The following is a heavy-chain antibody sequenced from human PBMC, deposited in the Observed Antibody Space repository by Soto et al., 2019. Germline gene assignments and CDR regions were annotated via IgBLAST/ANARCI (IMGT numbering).Heavy chain of an antibody. CDR3: AKSLSSGSYYYDSSGYYYFDY. V-gene: IGHV3-23*01. D-gene: IGHD3-22*01. Sequence: GGSLRLSCAASGFTFSSYAMSWVRQAPGKGLEWVSAISGSGGSTYYADSVKGRFTISRDNSKNTLYLQMNSLRAEDTAAYYCAKSLSSGSYYYDSSGYYYFDYWGQGTLVTVSS. CDR2: ISGSGGST. J-gene: IGHJ4*02. CDR1: GFTFSSYA.